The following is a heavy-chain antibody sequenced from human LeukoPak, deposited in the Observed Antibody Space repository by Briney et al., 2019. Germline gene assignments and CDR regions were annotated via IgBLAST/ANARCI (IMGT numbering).Heavy chain of an antibody. CDR2: IKEDGSEK. V-gene: IGHV3-7*04. Sequence: GGGLVQPGGSLRLSCAASGFTFSDYEMNWVRQAPGKGLEWVANIKEDGSEKVYVDTLKGRFTISRDNAKNALFLQMNSLRVEDTAVYYCARDPYNRGFGAFDVWGQGTMVTVSS. CDR1: GFTFSDYE. CDR3: ARDPYNRGFGAFDV. D-gene: IGHD1-14*01. J-gene: IGHJ3*01.